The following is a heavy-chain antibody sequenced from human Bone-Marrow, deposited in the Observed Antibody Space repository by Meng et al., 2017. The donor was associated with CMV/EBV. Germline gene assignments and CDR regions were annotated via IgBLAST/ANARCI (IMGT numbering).Heavy chain of an antibody. V-gene: IGHV3-53*01. CDR2: IYSGGST. D-gene: IGHD6-13*01. CDR1: GFTVSGNY. Sequence: LSSAASGFTVSGNYMNWVRQAPGKGLEWVSVIYSGGSTYYADSVKGRFTISRDNSKNTLYLQMDSLRAEDTAVYYCARGSRISAAGTWGQGALVTVSS. CDR3: ARGSRISAAGT. J-gene: IGHJ4*02.